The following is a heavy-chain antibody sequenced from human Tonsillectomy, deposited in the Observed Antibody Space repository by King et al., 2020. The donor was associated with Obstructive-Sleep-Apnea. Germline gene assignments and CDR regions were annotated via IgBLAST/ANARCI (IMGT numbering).Heavy chain of an antibody. Sequence: VQLVESGGGLVKPGGSLRLSCAASGFTFSSYSMNWVRQAPGKGLEWVSSISSSSSYIYYADSVKGRFTISRDNAKNSLDLQMTSLRAEDTAVYYCARVLLRFLEWLFFLIFFWGEYFQHWGQGTLVTVSS. D-gene: IGHD3-3*01. CDR1: GFTFSSYS. CDR3: ARVLLRFLEWLFFLIFFWGEYFQH. V-gene: IGHV3-21*01. J-gene: IGHJ1*01. CDR2: ISSSSSYI.